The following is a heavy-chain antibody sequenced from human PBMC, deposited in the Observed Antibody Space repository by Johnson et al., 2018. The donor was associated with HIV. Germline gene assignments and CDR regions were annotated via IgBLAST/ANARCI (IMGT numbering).Heavy chain of an antibody. CDR3: AGDGQMTLGDDAFDI. Sequence: QVHLVESGGGVVQPGESLRLSCAASGFIFSSYAMHWVRQAPGKGLEWVAVISYDGSNKYYADSVKGRFTISRDNSKNTLHLQMNSLRAEDTAVYYCAGDGQMTLGDDAFDIWGQGTMVTVSS. CDR1: GFIFSSYA. V-gene: IGHV3-30-3*01. D-gene: IGHD3-16*01. CDR2: ISYDGSNK. J-gene: IGHJ3*02.